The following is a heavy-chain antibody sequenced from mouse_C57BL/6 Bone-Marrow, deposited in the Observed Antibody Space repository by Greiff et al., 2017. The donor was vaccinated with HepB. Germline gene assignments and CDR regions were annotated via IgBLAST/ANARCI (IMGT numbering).Heavy chain of an antibody. CDR2: IWSDGST. CDR3: ARHGGGGDYFDY. V-gene: IGHV2-6-1*01. Sequence: VKLMESGPGLVAPSQSLSITCTVSGFSFTSYGVHWVRQPPGKGLEWLVVIWSDGSTTYNSALKSRLSISKDNSKSQVFLKMNSLQTDDTAMYYCARHGGGGDYFDYWGQGTTLTVSS. CDR1: GFSFTSYG. D-gene: IGHD1-1*02. J-gene: IGHJ2*01.